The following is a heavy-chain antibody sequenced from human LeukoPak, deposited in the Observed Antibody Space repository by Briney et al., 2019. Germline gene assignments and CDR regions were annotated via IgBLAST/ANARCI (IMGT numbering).Heavy chain of an antibody. CDR2: INDSGSS. Sequence: PSETLSLTCAVYGGSFSGYYWSWIRQPPGKGLEWIGAINDSGSSTYNASIKSRVTISVDTSKNQFSLKLSSVTAADTAVYYCAGRGYCSSTSCSGYYFDYWGQGTLVTVSS. CDR3: AGRGYCSSTSCSGYYFDY. J-gene: IGHJ4*02. CDR1: GGSFSGYY. D-gene: IGHD2-2*01. V-gene: IGHV4-34*01.